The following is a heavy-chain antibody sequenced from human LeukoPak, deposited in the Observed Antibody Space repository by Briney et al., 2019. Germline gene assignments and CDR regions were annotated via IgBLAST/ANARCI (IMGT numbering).Heavy chain of an antibody. CDR3: ARDGRITMTRGVLGTFDY. Sequence: PGRSLRLSCAASGFTFSSYGMHWVRQAPGKGLEWVAVIWYDGSNKYYADSVKGRFTISRDNSKNTLYLQMNSLRAEDTAVYYCARDGRITMTRGVLGTFDYWGQGTLVTVSS. D-gene: IGHD3-22*01. V-gene: IGHV3-33*01. CDR1: GFTFSSYG. J-gene: IGHJ4*02. CDR2: IWYDGSNK.